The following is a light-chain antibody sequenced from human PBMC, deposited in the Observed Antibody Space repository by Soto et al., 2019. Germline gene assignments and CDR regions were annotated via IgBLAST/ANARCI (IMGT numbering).Light chain of an antibody. V-gene: IGKV2-28*01. CDR3: AQGLATPFT. CDR1: QNRLHSNGYNY. CDR2: LGS. Sequence: DIVMTQSPLSLPVTPGEPASIACRSSQNRLHSNGYNYLNWYLQKAGQCPQLLIYLGSNRASGVPDRFSGSGSGTDFTLTINRVEAEDVGLYFCAQGLATPFTFGGGTKVDI. J-gene: IGKJ4*01.